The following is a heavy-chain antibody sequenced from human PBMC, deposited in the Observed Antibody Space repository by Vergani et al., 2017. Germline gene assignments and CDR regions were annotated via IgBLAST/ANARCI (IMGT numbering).Heavy chain of an antibody. CDR3: ARVNTETNGHLYYYYYMDV. D-gene: IGHD4-11*01. Sequence: QVQLQQWGGGLLKPSETLSLTCVVNGGSFTSYHWTWIRQSPGEGLEWVGDIDHTGLPYYNPTLKSRLTMSVDKSRHQFSLTLNSVTATDTAIYFCARVNTETNGHLYYYYYMDVWGQGTAVTVS. CDR2: IDHTGLP. J-gene: IGHJ6*03. CDR1: GGSFTSYH. V-gene: IGHV4-34*01.